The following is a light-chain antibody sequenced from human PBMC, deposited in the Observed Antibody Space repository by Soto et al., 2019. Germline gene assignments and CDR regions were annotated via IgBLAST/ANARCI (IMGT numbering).Light chain of an antibody. Sequence: QSVLTQPPSASVAPGQRVTISCSGSSSNIGRNTVNWYQQLPGTAPKLLIYTNNRRPSGVRDRFSGSRFCTSASMAISRLHSEDEADYYCAAWDDSLNGFVFGSGTKVTVL. CDR2: TNN. J-gene: IGLJ1*01. V-gene: IGLV1-44*01. CDR3: AAWDDSLNGFV. CDR1: SSNIGRNT.